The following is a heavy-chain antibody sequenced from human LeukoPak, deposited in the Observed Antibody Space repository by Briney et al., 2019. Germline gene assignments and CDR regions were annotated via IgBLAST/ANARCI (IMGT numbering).Heavy chain of an antibody. J-gene: IGHJ3*02. CDR2: ISRII. V-gene: IGHV3-48*01. CDR1: GFTFSSYA. D-gene: IGHD2-21*02. CDR3: VRDTAYAFDM. Sequence: SGGSLRLSCAASGFTFSSYAINWVRQAPGKGLEWVSYISRIISYADSVKGRFTMSRDNAKNSLYLQMNSLRAEDTAVYYCVRDTAYAFDMWGQGTMVTVSS.